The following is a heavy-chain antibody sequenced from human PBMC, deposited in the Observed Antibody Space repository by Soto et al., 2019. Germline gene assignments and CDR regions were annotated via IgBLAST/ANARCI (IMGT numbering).Heavy chain of an antibody. CDR3: ARPPQGWLRSPDNWFDP. V-gene: IGHV4-59*08. D-gene: IGHD5-12*01. Sequence: SETLSLTCTVSGGSISSYYWSWIRQPPGKGLEWIGYIYYSGSTNYNPSLKSRVTISVDTSKNQFSLKLSSVTAADTAGYYWARPPQGWLRSPDNWFDPWGQGTLVTVSS. J-gene: IGHJ5*02. CDR1: GGSISSYY. CDR2: IYYSGST.